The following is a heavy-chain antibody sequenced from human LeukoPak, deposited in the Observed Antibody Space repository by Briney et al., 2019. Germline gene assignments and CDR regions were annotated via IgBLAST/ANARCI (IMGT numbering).Heavy chain of an antibody. Sequence: GGSLRLSCAASGFTFSSYWMSWVRQAPGKGLEWVASIKQDGSEKYYVDSVKGRFTISRDNAKNSLYLQMNRLRAEDTAVYYCARDLVVVPAALYYYYGMDVWGQGTTVTVSS. J-gene: IGHJ6*02. D-gene: IGHD2-2*01. CDR3: ARDLVVVPAALYYYYGMDV. V-gene: IGHV3-7*01. CDR2: IKQDGSEK. CDR1: GFTFSSYW.